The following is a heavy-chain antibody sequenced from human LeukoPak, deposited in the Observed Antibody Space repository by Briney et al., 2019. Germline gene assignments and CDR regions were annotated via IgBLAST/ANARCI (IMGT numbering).Heavy chain of an antibody. J-gene: IGHJ3*02. CDR1: GGSISSSSYY. CDR2: IYYNGST. CDR3: ARRDSSGWYDAFDI. V-gene: IGHV4-39*01. Sequence: SETLSLTCTVSGGSISSSSYYWGWIRQPPGKGLEWIGSIYYNGSTYYNPSLKSRVTISVDTSKNQFSLKLSSVTAADTAVYYCARRDSSGWYDAFDIWGQGTMVTVSS. D-gene: IGHD6-19*01.